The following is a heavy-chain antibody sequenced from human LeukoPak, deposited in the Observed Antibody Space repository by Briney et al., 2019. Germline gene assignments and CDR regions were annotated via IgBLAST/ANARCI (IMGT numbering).Heavy chain of an antibody. D-gene: IGHD6-19*01. CDR3: ARSTIAVAYGMDV. J-gene: IGHJ6*02. Sequence: PGGSLRLSCAASGLTFSGYDMFWVRQATGKGLEWVPGIGTTGDTYYAGSVKGRFTISRENARNSLYLQMNSLIAGDTAVYYCARSTIAVAYGMDVWGQGTTVTVSS. V-gene: IGHV3-13*04. CDR1: GLTFSGYD. CDR2: IGTTGDT.